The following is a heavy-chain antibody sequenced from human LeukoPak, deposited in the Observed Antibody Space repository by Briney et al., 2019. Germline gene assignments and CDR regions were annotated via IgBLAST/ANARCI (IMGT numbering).Heavy chain of an antibody. CDR2: IYHSGST. D-gene: IGHD6-13*01. CDR3: AGEAGSSSCLDY. V-gene: IGHV4-38-2*02. J-gene: IGHJ4*02. CDR1: GYSISSGYY. Sequence: SETLSLTCTVSGYSISSGYYWGWIRQPPGKGLEWIGSIYHSGSTYYNPSLKSRVTISVDTSKNQFSLKLSSVTAADTAVYYCAGEAGSSSCLDYWGQGTLVTVSS.